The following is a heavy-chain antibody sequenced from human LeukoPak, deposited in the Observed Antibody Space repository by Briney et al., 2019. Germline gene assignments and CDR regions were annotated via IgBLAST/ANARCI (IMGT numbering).Heavy chain of an antibody. CDR2: INHSGST. CDR1: GGSFSDYF. J-gene: IGHJ6*03. CDR3: ARAPRSGINWSHYSYYMDV. D-gene: IGHD1-1*01. V-gene: IGHV4-34*01. Sequence: SETLSLSCAVYGGSFSDYFWSWIRQPPGKGLEWIGEINHSGSTNYKMSLKSRVTISVDTSKHQFSLKLSSVTAADTAVYYCARAPRSGINWSHYSYYMDVWGKGTTVTVSS.